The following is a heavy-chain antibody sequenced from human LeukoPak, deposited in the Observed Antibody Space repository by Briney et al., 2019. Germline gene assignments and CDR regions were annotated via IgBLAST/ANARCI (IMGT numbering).Heavy chain of an antibody. Sequence: SETLSLTCAVYGGSFSGYYWSWIRQPPGKGLEWIGEINHSGSTNYNPSLKSRVTISVDTSKNQFSLKLSSVTAADMAVYYCARGVVVVPAAQYYFDYWGQGTLVTVSS. CDR1: GGSFSGYY. V-gene: IGHV4-34*01. J-gene: IGHJ4*02. CDR3: ARGVVVVPAAQYYFDY. CDR2: INHSGST. D-gene: IGHD2-2*01.